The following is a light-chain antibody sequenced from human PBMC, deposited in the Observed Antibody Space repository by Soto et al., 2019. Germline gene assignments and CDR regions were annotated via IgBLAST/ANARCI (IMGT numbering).Light chain of an antibody. CDR2: QDN. J-gene: IGLJ2*01. Sequence: SYELTQPPSVSVSPGRTASITCSGDNLGKKYVSWYQQKPGQAPVVAIYQDNKRPSGIPERISGSNSGNTATLTIGGTQAVEEADYYCQAWDSSTVLFGGGTKLTVL. CDR1: NLGKKY. V-gene: IGLV3-1*01. CDR3: QAWDSSTVL.